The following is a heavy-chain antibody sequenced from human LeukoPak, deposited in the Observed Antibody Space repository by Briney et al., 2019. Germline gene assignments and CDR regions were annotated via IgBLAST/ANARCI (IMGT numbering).Heavy chain of an antibody. CDR3: AREITRYYYDSSGYQPFDP. D-gene: IGHD3-22*01. V-gene: IGHV1-18*01. J-gene: IGHJ5*02. CDR1: GYTFTSYG. CDR2: ISAYNGNT. Sequence: GASVKVSCKASGYTFTSYGISWVRQAPGQGLEWMGWISAYNGNTNYAQKLQGRVTMTTDTSTSTAYMELRSLRSDDTAVYYRAREITRYYYDSSGYQPFDPWGQGTLVTVSS.